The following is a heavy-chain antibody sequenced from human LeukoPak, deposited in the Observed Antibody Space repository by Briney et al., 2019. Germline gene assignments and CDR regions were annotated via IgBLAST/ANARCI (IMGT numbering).Heavy chain of an antibody. CDR2: INHSGST. CDR1: GGSFSGYY. V-gene: IGHV4-34*01. D-gene: IGHD5-12*01. Sequence: PSETLSLTCAVYGGSFSGYYWSWIRQPPGKRLEWIGEINHSGSTNYNPSLKSRVTISVDTSKNQFSLKLSSVTAADTAVYYCARGQGYSGPSYYYYGMDVWGQGTTVTVSS. CDR3: ARGQGYSGPSYYYYGMDV. J-gene: IGHJ6*02.